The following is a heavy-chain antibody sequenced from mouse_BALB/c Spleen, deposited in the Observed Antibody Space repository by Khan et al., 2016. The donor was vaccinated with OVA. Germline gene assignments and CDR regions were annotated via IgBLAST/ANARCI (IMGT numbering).Heavy chain of an antibody. V-gene: IGHV1S136*01. J-gene: IGHJ2*01. CDR1: GYTFTSYV. D-gene: IGHD2-14*01. CDR2: IYPYNDDT. CDR3: ASNYRSAVYFDY. Sequence: VQLQQSGPELVKPGASVKMSCKAAGYTFTSYVMHWVKQKPGQGLEWIGYIYPYNDDTKYNEKFKGKATLTSDKSSSTAYMELNSLTSEDSAVYCCASNYRSAVYFDYWGQGTTLTVSS.